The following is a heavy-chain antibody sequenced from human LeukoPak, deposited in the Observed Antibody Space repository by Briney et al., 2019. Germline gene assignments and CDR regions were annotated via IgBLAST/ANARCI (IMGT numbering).Heavy chain of an antibody. J-gene: IGHJ4*02. CDR1: GYTFTGYY. V-gene: IGHV1-2*02. D-gene: IGHD3-3*01. CDR3: ATFPNRYYDFWSGYSTPYYFDY. Sequence: ASVKVSCKASGYTFTGYYMHWVRQAPGQGLEWTGWINPNSGGTNYAQKFQGRVTMTRDTSISTAYMELSRLRSDDTAVYYCATFPNRYYDFWSGYSTPYYFDYWGQGTLVTVSS. CDR2: INPNSGGT.